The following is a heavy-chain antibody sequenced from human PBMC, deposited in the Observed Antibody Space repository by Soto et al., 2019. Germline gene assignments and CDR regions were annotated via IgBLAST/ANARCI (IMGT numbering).Heavy chain of an antibody. V-gene: IGHV4-30-4*01. Sequence: PSETLSLTCTVSGGSISSGDYYWSWIRQPPGKGLEWIGYIYYSGSTYYNPSLKSRVTISIDTSKNQFSLRLSSVTAADTAVYFCAREPYLAKARNDFWGQGTLVTVSS. CDR3: AREPYLAKARNDF. J-gene: IGHJ4*02. CDR1: GGSISSGDYY. CDR2: IYYSGST.